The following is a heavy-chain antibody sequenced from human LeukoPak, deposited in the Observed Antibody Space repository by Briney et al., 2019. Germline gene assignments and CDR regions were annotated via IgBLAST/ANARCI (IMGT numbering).Heavy chain of an antibody. CDR3: ARDYYDILTGYPQGMDV. D-gene: IGHD3-9*01. CDR1: GYTFTSYA. CDR2: INTGNGNT. J-gene: IGHJ6*04. V-gene: IGHV1-3*04. Sequence: ASVKVSYKASGYTFTSYAMHWVRQAPGQRLEWMGWINTGNGNTKYSQKFQGRVTITRDTSANTTYMELSSLRSEDTAVYYCARDYYDILTGYPQGMDVWGKGTTATVSS.